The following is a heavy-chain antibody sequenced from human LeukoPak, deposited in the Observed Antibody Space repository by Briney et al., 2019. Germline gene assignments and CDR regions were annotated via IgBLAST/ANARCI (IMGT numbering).Heavy chain of an antibody. V-gene: IGHV4-31*03. CDR1: GGSIGGGGYY. J-gene: IGHJ4*02. CDR2: IYYSGST. D-gene: IGHD1-26*01. Sequence: SQTLSLTCTVSGGSIGGGGYYWSWIRQHPGKGLEWIGYIYYSGSTYYSPSLKSRVTISVDTSKNQFSLKLSSVTAADTAVYYCARDQGSYPYYFDYWGQGTLVTVSS. CDR3: ARDQGSYPYYFDY.